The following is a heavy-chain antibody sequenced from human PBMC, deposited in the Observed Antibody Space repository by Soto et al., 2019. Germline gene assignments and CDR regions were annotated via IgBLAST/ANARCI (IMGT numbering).Heavy chain of an antibody. D-gene: IGHD1-26*01. CDR2: IIPIFGTT. J-gene: IGHJ4*02. V-gene: IGHV1-69*01. CDR3: TVRSMGDVDS. CDR1: GGTFGTYI. Sequence: QVHLVQSGAEVKKPGSSVKVSCTASGGTFGTYIISWVRQGPGQGLEWMGGIIPIFGTTTYAQKFQGRVTITAAESSGTAYMALSSLRSGDTSLSYCTVRSMGDVDSWGQGTLVAGSS.